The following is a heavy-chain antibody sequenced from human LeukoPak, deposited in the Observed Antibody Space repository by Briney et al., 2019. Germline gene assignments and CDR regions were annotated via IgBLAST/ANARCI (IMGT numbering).Heavy chain of an antibody. D-gene: IGHD2-2*01. CDR1: RGSITSNY. V-gene: IGHV4-59*01. CDR3: ARWLPSSNSFDY. CDR2: IYYSGST. Sequence: SETLSLTCTVSRGSITSNYWSWIRQPPGKGLEWIGYIYYSGSTHYNPSLKSRVTISTDTSKNQFSLRLNSVTAADTAVYYCARWLPSSNSFDYWGQGTLVTVSS. J-gene: IGHJ4*02.